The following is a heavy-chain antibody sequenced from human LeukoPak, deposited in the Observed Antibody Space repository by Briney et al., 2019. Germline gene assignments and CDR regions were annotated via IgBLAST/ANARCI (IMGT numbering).Heavy chain of an antibody. Sequence: PRGSLRLSCAASGFTFSSYSMNWVRQAPGKGLEWVSSISSSSSYIYYADSVKGRFTVSRDNAKNSLYLQMNSLRAEDAAVYYCAREGVVAGTPWFDPWGQGTLVTVSS. V-gene: IGHV3-21*01. CDR3: AREGVVAGTPWFDP. CDR1: GFTFSSYS. D-gene: IGHD2-15*01. CDR2: ISSSSSYI. J-gene: IGHJ5*02.